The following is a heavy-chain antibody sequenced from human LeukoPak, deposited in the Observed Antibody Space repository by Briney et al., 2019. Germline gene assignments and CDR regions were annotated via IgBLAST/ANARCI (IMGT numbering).Heavy chain of an antibody. D-gene: IGHD4-23*01. J-gene: IGHJ4*02. CDR3: ARDPSAGGGNYLEN. Sequence: PGRSLRLSCAASGFTFGSSVMHWVRQAPGKGPEWVAVIWYDGSNKCYAHSVKGRFTISRDNSKNTLYLQMNSLRAEDTALYYCARDPSAGGGNYLENWGQGTLVTVSS. V-gene: IGHV3-33*01. CDR1: GFTFGSSV. CDR2: IWYDGSNK.